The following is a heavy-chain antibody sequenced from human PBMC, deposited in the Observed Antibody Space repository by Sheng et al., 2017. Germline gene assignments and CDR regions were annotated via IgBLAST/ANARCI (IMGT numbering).Heavy chain of an antibody. J-gene: IGHJ4*02. CDR3: ARSPELEWFAGVDY. CDR1: GFTFSSYG. Sequence: QVQLVESGGGVVQPGRSLRLSCAASGFTFSSYGMHWVRQAPGKGLEWVAVIWYDGSNKYYADSVKGRFTISRDNSKNTLYLQMNSLRAEDTAVYYCARSPELEWFAGVDYWGQGT. V-gene: IGHV3-33*01. CDR2: IWYDGSNK. D-gene: IGHD3-3*01.